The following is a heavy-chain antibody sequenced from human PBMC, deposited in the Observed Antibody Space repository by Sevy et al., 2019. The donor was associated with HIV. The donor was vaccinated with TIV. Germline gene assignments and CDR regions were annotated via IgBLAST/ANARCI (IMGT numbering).Heavy chain of an antibody. J-gene: IGHJ6*02. V-gene: IGHV3-30*02. D-gene: IGHD4-17*01. CDR1: GFIFSSYG. CDR3: TKGPHPAVTTSYGMDV. CDR2: IRNDGSPK. Sequence: GGSLRLSCAASGFIFSSYGMHWVRQAPGKGLEWVTFIRNDGSPKYYGDSVRGRFTISRDNSKNMLYLLMNNLRPEDTAVYYCTKGPHPAVTTSYGMDVWGQGITVTVSS.